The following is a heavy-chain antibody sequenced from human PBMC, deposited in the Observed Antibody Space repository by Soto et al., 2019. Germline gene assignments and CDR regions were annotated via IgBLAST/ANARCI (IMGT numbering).Heavy chain of an antibody. D-gene: IGHD4-17*01. CDR2: IYSGGST. Sequence: GGSLRLSCAASGFTVSSNYMSWVRQAPGKGLEWVSVIYSGGSTYYADSVKGRFTISRDNSKNTLYLQMNSLRAEDTAVYYCARAPTYGEGPSSYYYYMDVWGKGTTVTVSS. CDR1: GFTVSSNY. V-gene: IGHV3-66*01. CDR3: ARAPTYGEGPSSYYYYMDV. J-gene: IGHJ6*03.